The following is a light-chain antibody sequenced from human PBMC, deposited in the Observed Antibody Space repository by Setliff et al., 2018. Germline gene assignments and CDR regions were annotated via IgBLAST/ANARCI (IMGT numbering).Light chain of an antibody. CDR2: DVS. J-gene: IGLJ1*01. CDR1: SSDVGGYNY. V-gene: IGLV2-11*01. Sequence: QSALTQPRSVSGSPGQSVTISCTGTSSDVGGYNYVSWYQQHPGKAHKLMIYDVSKRLTGVPDRFSGSKSGNTASLTISGLQAEDEADYYCCSYAGSYTDVFGTGTKVTV. CDR3: CSYAGSYTDV.